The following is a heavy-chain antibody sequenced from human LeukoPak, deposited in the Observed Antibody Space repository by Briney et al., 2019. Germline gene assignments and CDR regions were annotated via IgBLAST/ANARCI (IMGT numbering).Heavy chain of an antibody. D-gene: IGHD3-3*01. Sequence: PGGSLRLSCAASGFTFSTYWMTWVRQAPGKGLEWVANIKDDGSQKYYGDSVKGRFTISRDNAEISLYLQIDSPRAEDTAVYYCARDRGGGDFWSGYHDALDIWGQGTMVTVSS. CDR1: GFTFSTYW. J-gene: IGHJ3*02. V-gene: IGHV3-7*01. CDR3: ARDRGGGDFWSGYHDALDI. CDR2: IKDDGSQK.